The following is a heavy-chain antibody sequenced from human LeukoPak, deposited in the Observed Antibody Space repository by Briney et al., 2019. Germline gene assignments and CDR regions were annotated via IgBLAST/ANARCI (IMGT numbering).Heavy chain of an antibody. V-gene: IGHV4-61*01. CDR1: GGSVSSGSYY. D-gene: IGHD2-15*01. J-gene: IGHJ3*02. CDR3: ARTIGDAFDI. Sequence: SETLSLTCTVSGGSVSSGSYYWSWIRQPPGKGLEWIGYIYYSGSTNYNPSLKSRVTISVDTSKNQFSLKLSSVTAADTVLYYCARTIGDAFDIWGQGTMVTVSS. CDR2: IYYSGST.